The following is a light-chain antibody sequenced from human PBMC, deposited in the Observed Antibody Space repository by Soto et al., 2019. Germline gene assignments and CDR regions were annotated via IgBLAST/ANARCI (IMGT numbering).Light chain of an antibody. CDR2: WAS. J-gene: IGKJ1*01. CDR1: QSVLFTSNNKNY. Sequence: DGGRTKSPDSLAVSVGERAAINCKSSQSVLFTSNNKNYLAWYRQKPGQPPKLLISWASSRESGVPDRFSGGGSGTDFTLTINSLQAEDVAVYYCQQYYSTPTFGQGTKV. V-gene: IGKV4-1*01. CDR3: QQYYSTPT.